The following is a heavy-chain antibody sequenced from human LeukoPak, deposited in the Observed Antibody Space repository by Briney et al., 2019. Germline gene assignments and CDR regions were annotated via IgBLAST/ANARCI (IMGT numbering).Heavy chain of an antibody. J-gene: IGHJ6*02. D-gene: IGHD3-10*01. CDR3: ARGPLLLWFGELDSSYGMDI. CDR1: GGSISSYY. CDR2: IYYSGST. Sequence: SETLSLTCTVSGGSISSYYWSWIRQPPGKGLEWIGYIYYSGSTNHNPSLKSRVSLSVDPSKNQFSLKLSSVPAADPAVYYCARGPLLLWFGELDSSYGMDIWGQGTTVTVSS. V-gene: IGHV4-59*01.